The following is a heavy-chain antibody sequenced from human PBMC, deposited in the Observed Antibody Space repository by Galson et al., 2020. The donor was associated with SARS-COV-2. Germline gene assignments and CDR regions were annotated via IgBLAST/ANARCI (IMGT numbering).Heavy chain of an antibody. CDR1: GGTFTSNI. D-gene: IGHD1-26*01. V-gene: IGHV1-69*10. CDR3: ARDATYTGSYRFDF. CDR2: IIPLLGRP. J-gene: IGHJ4*02. Sequence: SVKVSCKSSGGTFTSNIITWVRQAPGQGLEWMGGIIPLLGRPNYAQKFQGRVTITSDKSTSTAYMELSSLRSEDTAVYYCARDATYTGSYRFDFWGQGTLVTVSS.